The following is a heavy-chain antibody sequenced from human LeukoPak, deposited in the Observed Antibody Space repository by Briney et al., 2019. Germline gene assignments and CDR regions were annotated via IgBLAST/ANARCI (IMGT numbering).Heavy chain of an antibody. CDR3: ARHSSSSWYEGNYFDY. D-gene: IGHD2-2*01. V-gene: IGHV4-59*08. CDR2: LDYSGSP. J-gene: IGHJ4*02. Sequence: LGTLSLTCTVSDVSISSYYWSWIRLPPGKGLEWIGFLDYSGSPNYNPSFKSRLTVSLDTSKNQFSLKLTSVTAADTAVYYCARHSSSSWYEGNYFDYWGQGTLVTVSS. CDR1: DVSISSYY.